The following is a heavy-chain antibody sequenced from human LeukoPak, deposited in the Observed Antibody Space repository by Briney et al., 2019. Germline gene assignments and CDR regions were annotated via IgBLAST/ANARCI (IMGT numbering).Heavy chain of an antibody. CDR1: GGSISSYY. Sequence: SETLSLTCTVSGGSISSYYWSWIRQPPGKRLEWIGYIYYSGSTNYNPSLKSRVTMSVDTSKNQFSLKLSSVTAADTAVYYCARGTHCGGDCYWFDPWGQGTLVTVSS. CDR3: ARGTHCGGDCYWFDP. CDR2: IYYSGST. D-gene: IGHD2-21*02. J-gene: IGHJ5*02. V-gene: IGHV4-59*12.